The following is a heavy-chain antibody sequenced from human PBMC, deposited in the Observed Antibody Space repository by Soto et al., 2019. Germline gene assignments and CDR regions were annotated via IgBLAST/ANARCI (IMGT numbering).Heavy chain of an antibody. J-gene: IGHJ4*02. Sequence: SETLSLTCTVSGGSISSGGYYWSWIRQHPGKGLEWIGYIYYSGSTYYNPSLRSRVTISVDTSKNQFSLKLSSVTAADTAVYYCARQVSRGYSSGWDLNDYFDYWGQGTLVTVSS. CDR3: ARQVSRGYSSGWDLNDYFDY. V-gene: IGHV4-39*01. CDR1: GGSISSGGYY. D-gene: IGHD6-19*01. CDR2: IYYSGST.